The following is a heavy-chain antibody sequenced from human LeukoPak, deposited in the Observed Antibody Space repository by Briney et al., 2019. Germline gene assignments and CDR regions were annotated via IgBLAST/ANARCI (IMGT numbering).Heavy chain of an antibody. D-gene: IGHD5-12*01. Sequence: PGETLKISCKGSGYSFTSYWIGWVRQMPGKGLEWMGIIYPGDSDTRYSPSFQGQVTISADKSISTAYLQWSSLKASDTAMYYXXRPTEDSGYDAFDIWGQGTMVTVSS. V-gene: IGHV5-51*01. CDR1: GYSFTSYW. CDR3: XRPTEDSGYDAFDI. J-gene: IGHJ3*02. CDR2: IYPGDSDT.